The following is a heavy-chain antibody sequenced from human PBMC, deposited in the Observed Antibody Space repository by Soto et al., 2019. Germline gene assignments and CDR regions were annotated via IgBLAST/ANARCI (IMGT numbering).Heavy chain of an antibody. CDR3: ARDRVTGYSSGLFSGDYYGMDV. J-gene: IGHJ6*02. CDR2: TYYRSKWYN. Sequence: KQSQTLSLTCAISGDSVSSNSAAWNWIRQSPSRGLEWLGRTYYRSKWYNDYAVSVKSRITINPDTSKNQFSLQLNSVTPEDTVVYSCARDRVTGYSSGLFSGDYYGMDVWGQGTTVPVSS. CDR1: GDSVSSNSAA. V-gene: IGHV6-1*01. D-gene: IGHD6-19*01.